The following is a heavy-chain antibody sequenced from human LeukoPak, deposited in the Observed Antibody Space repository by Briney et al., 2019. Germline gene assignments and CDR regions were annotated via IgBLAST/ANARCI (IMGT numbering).Heavy chain of an antibody. V-gene: IGHV1-2*02. CDR3: ARDVHTSGWYGRDY. J-gene: IGHJ4*02. Sequence: ASVKVSCKASGYTFTGYYMHWVRQAPGQGLEWMGWINPNSGGTNYAQKFQGRVTMTTDTSTSTAQMELRSLRFDDTAVYYCARDVHTSGWYGRDYWGQGTLVTVSS. CDR1: GYTFTGYY. D-gene: IGHD6-19*01. CDR2: INPNSGGT.